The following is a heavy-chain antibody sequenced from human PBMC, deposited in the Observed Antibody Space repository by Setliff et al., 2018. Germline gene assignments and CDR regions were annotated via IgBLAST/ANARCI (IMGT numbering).Heavy chain of an antibody. V-gene: IGHV1-2*02. D-gene: IGHD3-22*01. J-gene: IGHJ4*02. CDR1: GYTFTDYY. Sequence: GASVKVSCKASGYTFTDYYIHWVRQAPGQGLEWMGWINPNSGGTNPAQRFQGRVTMTRDTSITTAYMELSSLRSDDMAVYYCAIIGPDSSGYYWIFDYWGQGTLVTVSS. CDR3: AIIGPDSSGYYWIFDY. CDR2: INPNSGGT.